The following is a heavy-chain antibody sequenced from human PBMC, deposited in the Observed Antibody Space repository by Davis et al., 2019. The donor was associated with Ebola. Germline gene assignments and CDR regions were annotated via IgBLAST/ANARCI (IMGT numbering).Heavy chain of an antibody. J-gene: IGHJ4*02. CDR2: ISGSGGTT. V-gene: IGHV3-23*01. Sequence: PGGSLRLSCAASGFTFSSYDITWVRQAPGKGLEWVSGISGSGGTTYFADSVKGRFTLSRDNSKNTVYLQMNSLRVEDTAVYYCAKVGAARAFDYWGQGTLVTVSS. CDR3: AKVGAARAFDY. CDR1: GFTFSSYD. D-gene: IGHD6-6*01.